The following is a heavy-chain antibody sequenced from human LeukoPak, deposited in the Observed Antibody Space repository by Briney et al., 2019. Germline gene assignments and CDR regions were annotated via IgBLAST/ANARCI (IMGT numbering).Heavy chain of an antibody. CDR3: ARFYYDSSGYLRGNFDY. CDR1: GYSISSGYY. V-gene: IGHV4-38-2*02. J-gene: IGHJ4*02. D-gene: IGHD3-22*01. Sequence: SETLSLTCTVSGYSISSGYYWGWIRQPPGKGLEWMGSIYHSGSTYYNPFLKSRVTISVDTSKNQFSLKLSSVTAADTAVYYCARFYYDSSGYLRGNFDYWGQGTLVTVSS. CDR2: IYHSGST.